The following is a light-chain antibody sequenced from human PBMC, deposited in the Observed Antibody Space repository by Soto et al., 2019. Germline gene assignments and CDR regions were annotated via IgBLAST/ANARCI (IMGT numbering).Light chain of an antibody. J-gene: IGLJ1*01. Sequence: QSVLTQPASVSGSPGQSITISCTGTSSDVGGYNYVSWYQQLPGKAPKLMIYDVSDRPSGVSNRFSGSKSGNTASLTISGLQAEDEADHYCSSYTSSSLYDFGTGTRSPS. V-gene: IGLV2-14*01. CDR1: SSDVGGYNY. CDR2: DVS. CDR3: SSYTSSSLYD.